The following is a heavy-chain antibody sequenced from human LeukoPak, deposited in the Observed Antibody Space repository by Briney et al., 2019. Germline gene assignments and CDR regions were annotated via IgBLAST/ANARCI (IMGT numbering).Heavy chain of an antibody. V-gene: IGHV1-18*01. D-gene: IGHD6-19*01. CDR1: DYTFTSYG. Sequence: ASVQVLCKASDYTFTSYGISWVRQAPGQGLEWMGWISAYNGNTNYAQKLQGRVTMTTDTSTSTAYMELRSLRSDDTAVYYCVRQWPTRNVITWDNWFDPWGQGTLVTVSS. CDR2: ISAYNGNT. CDR3: VRQWPTRNVITWDNWFDP. J-gene: IGHJ5*02.